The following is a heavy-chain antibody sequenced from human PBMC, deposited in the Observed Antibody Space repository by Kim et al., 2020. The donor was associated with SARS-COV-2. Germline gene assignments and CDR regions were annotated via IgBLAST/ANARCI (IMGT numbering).Heavy chain of an antibody. J-gene: IGHJ6*02. V-gene: IGHV3-9*01. CDR2: ITWNSGSI. CDR1: GFTFDDYA. D-gene: IGHD6-19*01. Sequence: LRLSCAASGFTFDDYAMEWVRQAPGKGLEWVAGITWNSGSIGYADSVKGRFVISRDNAKNSLYLQMNSLRTEDTALYYCAGWSYYGMDVWGQGTTVTVSS. CDR3: AGWSYYGMDV.